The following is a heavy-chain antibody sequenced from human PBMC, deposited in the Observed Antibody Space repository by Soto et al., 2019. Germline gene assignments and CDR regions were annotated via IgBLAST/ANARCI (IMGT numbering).Heavy chain of an antibody. J-gene: IGHJ5*02. V-gene: IGHV1-69*13. CDR1: GGTFSSYA. Sequence: GASVKVSCKASGGTFSSYAISWVRQAPGQGLEWMGGIIPIFGTANYAQKFQGRVTITADESTSTAYMELSSLRSEDTAVYYCASSAKRPGSSSWYWFDPWGQGTLVTVSS. CDR2: IIPIFGTA. CDR3: ASSAKRPGSSSWYWFDP. D-gene: IGHD6-13*01.